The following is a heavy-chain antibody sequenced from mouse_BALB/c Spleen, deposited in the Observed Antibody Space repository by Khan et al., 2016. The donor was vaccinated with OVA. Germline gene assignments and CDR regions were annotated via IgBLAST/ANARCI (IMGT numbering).Heavy chain of an antibody. CDR3: ATLYGNPFPY. J-gene: IGHJ3*01. V-gene: IGHV14-3*02. D-gene: IGHD2-1*01. CDR1: GFNIKDTY. CDR2: IDPSNGDT. Sequence: EVQLQESGAELVRPGASVKLSCTASGFNIKDTYMYWVKQRPEQGLEWIGRIDPSNGDTKYDPKFQDKATIPTDTSSNTAYMHLSSLTSEDTAVYCCATLYGNPFPYGGQGTLVTVSA.